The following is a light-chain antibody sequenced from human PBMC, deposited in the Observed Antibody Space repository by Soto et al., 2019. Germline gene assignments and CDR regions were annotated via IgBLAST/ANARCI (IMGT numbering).Light chain of an antibody. Sequence: DIQMTQSPSSLSASVGDRVTITCRASQGISSYLAWFQQKPGKAPKLLMYDASISQSGVPSKFSGSGSGTDFTLTISSLQPEDFATYYCQQYNRFPLTFGGGTKVEIK. V-gene: IGKV1-16*02. J-gene: IGKJ4*01. CDR3: QQYNRFPLT. CDR1: QGISSY. CDR2: DAS.